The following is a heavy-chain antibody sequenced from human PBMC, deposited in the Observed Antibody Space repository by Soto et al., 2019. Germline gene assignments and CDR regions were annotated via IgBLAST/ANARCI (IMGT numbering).Heavy chain of an antibody. V-gene: IGHV3-53*01. CDR1: GFTVSSNY. J-gene: IGHJ4*02. Sequence: PGGSLRLSCAASGFTVSSNYMSWVRQAPGKGLEWVSVIYSGGSTYYADSVKGRFTISRDNSKNTLYLQMNSLRAEDTAVYYCASRTMTTGIDYWGQGSLVTVSS. CDR3: ASRTMTTGIDY. CDR2: IYSGGST. D-gene: IGHD4-17*01.